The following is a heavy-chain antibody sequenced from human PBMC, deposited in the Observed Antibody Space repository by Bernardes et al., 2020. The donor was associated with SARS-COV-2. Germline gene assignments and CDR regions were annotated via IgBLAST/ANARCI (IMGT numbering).Heavy chain of an antibody. V-gene: IGHV3-21*01. Sequence: GGSLRLSCAASGFTFSSYSMNWVRQAPGKGLEWVSSISSSSSYIYYADSVKGRFTISRDNAKNSLYLQMNSLRAEDTAVYYCAREAFVRCWSGWGPYYYLHMDLWGQGHPLTVS. D-gene: IGHD3-3*01. CDR2: ISSSSSYI. CDR1: GFTFSSYS. CDR3: AREAFVRCWSGWGPYYYLHMDL. J-gene: IGHJ6*03.